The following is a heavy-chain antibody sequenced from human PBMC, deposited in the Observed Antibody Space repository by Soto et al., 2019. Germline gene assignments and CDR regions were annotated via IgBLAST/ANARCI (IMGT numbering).Heavy chain of an antibody. CDR2: IYYSGST. CDR3: AGRATRFYYMDV. V-gene: IGHV4-31*03. J-gene: IGHJ6*03. Sequence: PSETLSLTCTVSGGSISSGGYYWSWIRQHPGKGLEWIGYIYYSGSTYYNPSLKSRVTISVDTSKNQFSLKLSSVTAADTAVYYCAGRATRFYYMDVWGKGTTVTVSS. CDR1: GGSISSGGYY.